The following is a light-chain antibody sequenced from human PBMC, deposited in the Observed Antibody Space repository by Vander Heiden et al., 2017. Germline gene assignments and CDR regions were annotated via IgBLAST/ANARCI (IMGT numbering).Light chain of an antibody. CDR2: GAS. CDR3: QQYNNWPLT. J-gene: IGKJ1*01. Sequence: EILMTQSPATLSVSPRESAALSRRASQSVSSTLAGYQQKPGQAPRLLIYGASTRATRIPARFSGSGSGTEFTLTISSLQSEDFAVYYCQQYNNWPLTFGQGTKVEIK. V-gene: IGKV3-15*01. CDR1: QSVSST.